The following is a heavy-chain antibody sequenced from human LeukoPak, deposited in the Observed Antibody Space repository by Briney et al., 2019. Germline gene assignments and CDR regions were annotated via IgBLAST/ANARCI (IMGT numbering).Heavy chain of an antibody. CDR3: AKGTYYYDSSGYATDY. V-gene: IGHV3-9*01. Sequence: GGSLRLSCAASGFTFDDYAMHWVRQAPGKGLEWVSGISWNSGSIGYADSVKGRFTISRDNAKNSLYLQMNSLRAEDTALYYCAKGTYYYDSSGYATDYWGQGTLVTVSS. D-gene: IGHD3-22*01. CDR1: GFTFDDYA. J-gene: IGHJ4*02. CDR2: ISWNSGSI.